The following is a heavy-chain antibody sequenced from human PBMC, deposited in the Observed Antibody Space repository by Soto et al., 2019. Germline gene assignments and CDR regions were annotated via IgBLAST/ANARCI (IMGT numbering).Heavy chain of an antibody. V-gene: IGHV1-8*01. J-gene: IGHJ5*02. Sequence: QVQLVQSGAEMKKPGASVKVSCKASGYAFTSYDINWVRQATGQGLEWMGWMNPNSGDTGYAQKFQGRVTLTRDTSISTVYMELSSLRSEDTAVYYCARDYGGNSGWFDPWGQGTLVTVSS. D-gene: IGHD4-17*01. CDR1: GYAFTSYD. CDR2: MNPNSGDT. CDR3: ARDYGGNSGWFDP.